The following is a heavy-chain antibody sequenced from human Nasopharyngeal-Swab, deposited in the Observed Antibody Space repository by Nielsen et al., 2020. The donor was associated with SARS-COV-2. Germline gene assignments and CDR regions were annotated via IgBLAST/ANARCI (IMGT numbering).Heavy chain of an antibody. CDR2: IYTSGST. D-gene: IGHD3-22*01. CDR3: ARETYYYDSRPLDY. J-gene: IGHJ4*02. V-gene: IGHV4-4*07. Sequence: ETLSLTCTVSGGSISSYYWSWIRQPAGKGLEWIGRIYTSGSTNYNPSLKSRVTMSVDTSKNQFSLKLSSVTAADTAVYYCARETYYYDSRPLDYWGQGTLVTVSS. CDR1: GGSISSYY.